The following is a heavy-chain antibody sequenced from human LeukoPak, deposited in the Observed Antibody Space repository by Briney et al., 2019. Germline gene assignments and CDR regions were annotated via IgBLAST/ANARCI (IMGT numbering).Heavy chain of an antibody. V-gene: IGHV3-33*01. D-gene: IGHD6-19*01. CDR3: ARKISGWYWGLDY. J-gene: IGHJ4*02. CDR1: GFTFSSYG. Sequence: TGGSLGLSCAASGFTFSSYGMHWVRQAPGKGLEWVAVIWYDGSNKYYADSVKGRFTISRDNSKNTLYLQMNSLSAEDTAVYYCARKISGWYWGLDYWGQGTLVTVSS. CDR2: IWYDGSNK.